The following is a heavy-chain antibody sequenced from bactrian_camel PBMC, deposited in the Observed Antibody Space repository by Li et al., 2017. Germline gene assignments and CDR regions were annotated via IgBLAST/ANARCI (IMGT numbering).Heavy chain of an antibody. CDR1: GYTLPLH. J-gene: IGHJ4*01. V-gene: IGHV3S53*01. Sequence: HVQLVESGGGLVQAGGSMRLSCVASGYTLPLHMAWFRRLPGQGREGVAAIAGDGRTNYADSVKGRFTISRDGAKNVIVLQMGSLKPEDTAMYYCAAEAAECPYCSGGYCFGNYWGQGTQVTVS. CDR2: IAGDGRT. D-gene: IGHD2*01. CDR3: AAEAAECPYCSGGYCFGNY.